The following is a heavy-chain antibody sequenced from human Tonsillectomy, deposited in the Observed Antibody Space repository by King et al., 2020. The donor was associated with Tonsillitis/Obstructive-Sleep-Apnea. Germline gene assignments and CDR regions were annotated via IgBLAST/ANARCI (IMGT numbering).Heavy chain of an antibody. J-gene: IGHJ6*02. CDR1: GFTFSSYA. CDR3: ASSLSSYDFWSGFYFYYGMDV. CDR2: ISYDGSNQ. V-gene: IGHV3-30*04. Sequence: QVQLVESGGGVVQPGRSLRLSCAASGFTFSSYAMHWVRQAPGKGLEWVALISYDGSNQYYADSVKGRFTISRDNSKNTLYLQMNSLRPEDTAVYYCASSLSSYDFWSGFYFYYGMDVWGQGTTVTVSS. D-gene: IGHD3-3*01.